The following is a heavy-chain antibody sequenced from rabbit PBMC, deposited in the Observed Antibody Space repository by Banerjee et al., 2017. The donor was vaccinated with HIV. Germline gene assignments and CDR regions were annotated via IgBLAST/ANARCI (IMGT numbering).Heavy chain of an antibody. J-gene: IGHJ3*01. CDR1: GFDFSSYG. CDR3: ARGGGL. V-gene: IGHV1S45*01. Sequence: QEQLVEYGGDLVQPEGSLTLTCKASGFDFSSYGVSWVRQAPGKGLEWIACIDAGGSGSTYYASWAKGRFTISKASSTTVTLQMTSLTAADTATYFCARGGGLWGQGTLVTVS. CDR2: IDAGGSGST.